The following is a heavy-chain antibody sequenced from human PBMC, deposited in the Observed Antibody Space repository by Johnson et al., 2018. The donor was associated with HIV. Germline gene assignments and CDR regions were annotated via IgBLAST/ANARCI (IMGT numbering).Heavy chain of an antibody. CDR3: AKDLSGSYYFGGNAFDI. Sequence: VQLVESGGGVVRPGGSLRLSCAASGFTFDNYGMDWVRQAPGKGLEWVSGINWNGGSTGYADSVKGRFTISRDNSKNTLYLQMNSLRAEDTAVYYCAKDLSGSYYFGGNAFDIWGQGTMVTVSS. CDR2: INWNGGST. V-gene: IGHV3-20*04. J-gene: IGHJ3*02. D-gene: IGHD1-26*01. CDR1: GFTFDNYG.